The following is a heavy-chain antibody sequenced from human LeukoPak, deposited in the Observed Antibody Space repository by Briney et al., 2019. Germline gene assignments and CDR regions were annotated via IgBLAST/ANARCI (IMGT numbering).Heavy chain of an antibody. Sequence: ASVRVSCKASGYTFTGYYMHWVRQAPGQGLEWMGIINPSGGSTSYAQKFQGRVTMTRDTSTSTVYMELSSLRSEDTAVYYCARGSSFQLLTDAEYFQHWGQGTLVTVSS. CDR2: INPSGGST. CDR1: GYTFTGYY. D-gene: IGHD2-2*01. J-gene: IGHJ1*01. V-gene: IGHV1-46*01. CDR3: ARGSSFQLLTDAEYFQH.